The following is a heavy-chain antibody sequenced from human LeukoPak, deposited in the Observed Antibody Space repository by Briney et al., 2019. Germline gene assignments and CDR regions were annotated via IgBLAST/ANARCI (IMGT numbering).Heavy chain of an antibody. V-gene: IGHV3-53*01. CDR1: GFTVSSNS. Sequence: GGSLRLSCTVSGFTVSSNSMSWVRQAPGKGLEWVSFIYSDNTHYSDSVKGRFTISRDNSKNTLYLQMNSLRAEDTAVYYCAGGGPAAGRFDYWGQGTLVTVSS. CDR3: AGGGPAAGRFDY. J-gene: IGHJ4*02. D-gene: IGHD6-13*01. CDR2: IYSDNT.